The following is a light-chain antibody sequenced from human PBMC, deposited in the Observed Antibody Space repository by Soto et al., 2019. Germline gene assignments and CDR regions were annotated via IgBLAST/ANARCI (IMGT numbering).Light chain of an antibody. V-gene: IGKV3-20*01. J-gene: IGKJ4*01. CDR2: GAS. Sequence: EIVLTQSPGTLSSSPGERATLSCRASQSVNNNYLAWYQQKPGQAPRLLIYGASRSATGIPDRFSGSGSGTDFTLTISRLEPEDFAVYSCQQYGSSPLTFGGGTKVEIK. CDR3: QQYGSSPLT. CDR1: QSVNNNY.